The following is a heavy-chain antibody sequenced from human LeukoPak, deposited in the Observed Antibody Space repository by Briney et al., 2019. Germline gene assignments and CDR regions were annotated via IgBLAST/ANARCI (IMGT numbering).Heavy chain of an antibody. CDR1: GFTFSSYA. D-gene: IGHD6-13*01. J-gene: IGHJ4*02. V-gene: IGHV3-23*01. CDR2: ISGSGGST. Sequence: GSLRLSCAASGFTFSSYAMSWVRQAPGKGLEWVSAISGSGGSTYYADSVKGRFTISRDNSKNTLYLQMNSLRPEDTAVYHCARGTGDTSSWYHDYWGQGTLVTVS. CDR3: ARGTGDTSSWYHDY.